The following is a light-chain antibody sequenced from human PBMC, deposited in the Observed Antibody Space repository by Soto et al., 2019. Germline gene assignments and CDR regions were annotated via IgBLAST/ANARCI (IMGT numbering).Light chain of an antibody. CDR3: LSYGTSLRVV. CDR1: SSNIGAGID. J-gene: IGLJ2*01. Sequence: QSVLTQPPSVSGAPGQPVTISCTGTSSNIGAGIDVHWYQQLPGAAPKLLIYANTDRPSGVPARFSGSKSVTSASLASTGLQAEDEADYCCLSYGTSLRVVFGGGTKLTVL. CDR2: ANT. V-gene: IGLV1-40*01.